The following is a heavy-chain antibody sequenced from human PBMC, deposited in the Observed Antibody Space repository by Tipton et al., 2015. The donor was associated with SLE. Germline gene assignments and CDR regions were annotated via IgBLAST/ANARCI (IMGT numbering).Heavy chain of an antibody. CDR3: ARNDYYYGMDV. CDR2: IYYSGST. Sequence: TLSLTCTVSGGSISSHYWSWIRQPPGKGLEWIGYIYYSGSTNYNPSLKSRVTISVDTSKNQFSLKLSSVTAADTAVYYCARNDYYYGMDVWGQGTTVTVSS. V-gene: IGHV4-59*11. CDR1: GGSISSHY. J-gene: IGHJ6*02.